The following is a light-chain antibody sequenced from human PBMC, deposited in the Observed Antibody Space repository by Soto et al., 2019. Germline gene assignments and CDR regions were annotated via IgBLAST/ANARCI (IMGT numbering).Light chain of an antibody. CDR3: QQANTFPRT. V-gene: IGKV1-12*01. CDR2: AAS. CDR1: QGISSW. Sequence: DIQMTQSPSSVSASVGARVTITCRASQGISSWLAWYQQNPGRAPKLLIYAASSLERGVPSRFSGSGSGTDFTLTISSLQPEDSATYYCQQANTFPRTFGQGTKVEIK. J-gene: IGKJ1*01.